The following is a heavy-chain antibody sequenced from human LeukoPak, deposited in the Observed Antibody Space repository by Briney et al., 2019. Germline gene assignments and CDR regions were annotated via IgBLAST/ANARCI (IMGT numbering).Heavy chain of an antibody. CDR3: ARGPPPSGSSDKGKEFDY. CDR1: GGSISSYY. Sequence: SETLSLTCTVSGGSISSYYWSWIRQPPGKGLEWIGYIYYSGSTNYNPSLKSRVTISVDTSKNQFSLKPSSVTAADTAVYYCARGPPPSGSSDKGKEFDYWGQGTLVTVSS. J-gene: IGHJ4*02. D-gene: IGHD1-26*01. CDR2: IYYSGST. V-gene: IGHV4-59*12.